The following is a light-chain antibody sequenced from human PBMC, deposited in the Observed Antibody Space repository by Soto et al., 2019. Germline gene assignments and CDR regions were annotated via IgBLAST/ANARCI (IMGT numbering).Light chain of an antibody. CDR3: KSCDNSLSAYDSSLSGYVV. Sequence: QSVLTQPPSVSGAPGQRVTLSCTGSSSNLGAGFHVHWYQQLPGTAPKLLIYANSNRPSGVPDRFSGSKSGTSASLAITGLQAEDEADYYCKSCDNSLSAYDSSLSGYVVFGGGTKLTVL. J-gene: IGLJ2*01. V-gene: IGLV1-40*01. CDR1: SSNLGAGFH. CDR2: ANS.